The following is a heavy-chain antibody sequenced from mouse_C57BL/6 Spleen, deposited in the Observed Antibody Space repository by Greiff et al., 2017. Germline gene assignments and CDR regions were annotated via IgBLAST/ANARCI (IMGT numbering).Heavy chain of an antibody. D-gene: IGHD3-2*02. J-gene: IGHJ2*01. CDR3: ARALDSTGPFDY. V-gene: IGHV1-54*01. CDR2: INPGSGGT. Sequence: QVQLQQSGAELVRPGTSVTVSCKASGYAFTNYLIAWVKQRPGQGLEWIGVINPGSGGTNYNEKFKGKATLTADKSSSTANMQLSSLTSEDSAVYVCARALDSTGPFDYWGQGTTLTVSS. CDR1: GYAFTNYL.